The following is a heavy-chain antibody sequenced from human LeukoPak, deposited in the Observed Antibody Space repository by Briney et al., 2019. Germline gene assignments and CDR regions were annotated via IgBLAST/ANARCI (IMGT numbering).Heavy chain of an antibody. CDR1: GGSISSGSYY. Sequence: SETLSLTCTVSGGSISSGSYYWSWIRQPPGKGLEWIGYIYYSGSTNYNPSLKSRVTISVDTSKNQFSLKLSSVTAADTAVYYCARVLSSGYDSYWGQGTLVTVSS. V-gene: IGHV4-61*01. D-gene: IGHD3-22*01. CDR3: ARVLSSGYDSY. J-gene: IGHJ4*02. CDR2: IYYSGST.